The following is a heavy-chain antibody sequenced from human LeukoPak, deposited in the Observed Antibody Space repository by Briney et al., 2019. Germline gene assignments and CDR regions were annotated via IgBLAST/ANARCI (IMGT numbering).Heavy chain of an antibody. D-gene: IGHD2-8*02. CDR2: MKEDGGEK. Sequence: GGSLRLSCAASGFTFSSHAMHWVRQAPGKGLEWVANMKEDGGEKFYVDSVRGRFTISRDNAKNSLYLQMNSLRVEDTGVYYCARVRTEWYIDLWGRGTLVTVST. V-gene: IGHV3-7*01. CDR3: ARVRTEWYIDL. CDR1: GFTFSSHA. J-gene: IGHJ2*01.